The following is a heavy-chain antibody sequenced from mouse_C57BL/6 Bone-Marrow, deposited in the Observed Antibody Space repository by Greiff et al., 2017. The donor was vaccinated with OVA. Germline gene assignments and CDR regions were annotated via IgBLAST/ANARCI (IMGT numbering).Heavy chain of an antibody. CDR1: GFTFSSYG. D-gene: IGHD2-3*01. CDR2: ISSGGSYT. J-gene: IGHJ2*01. V-gene: IGHV5-6*01. CDR3: ARHNGYYIFDY. Sequence: EVQGVESGGDLVKPGGSLKLSCAASGFTFSSYGMSWVRQTPDKRLEWVATISSGGSYTYYTDSVKGRFTISRDNAKNTLYLQMSSLKSEDTAMYYCARHNGYYIFDYWGQGTTLTVSS.